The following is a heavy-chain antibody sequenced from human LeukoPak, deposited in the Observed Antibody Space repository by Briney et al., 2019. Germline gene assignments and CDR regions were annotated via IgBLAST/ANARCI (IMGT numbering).Heavy chain of an antibody. CDR3: ARGKEVQSNYDSSGYQFDY. CDR2: INHSGST. J-gene: IGHJ4*02. CDR1: GGSFSGYY. Sequence: SETLSLTCAVYGGSFSGYYWSWIRQPPGKGLEWIGEINHSGSTNYNPSLKSRVTISVDTSKNQFSLKLSSVTAADTAVYYCARGKEVQSNYDSSGYQFDYWGQGTLVTVSS. D-gene: IGHD3-22*01. V-gene: IGHV4-34*01.